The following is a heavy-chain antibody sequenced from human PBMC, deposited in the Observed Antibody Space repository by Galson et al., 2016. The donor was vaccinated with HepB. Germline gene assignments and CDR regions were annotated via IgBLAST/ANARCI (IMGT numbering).Heavy chain of an antibody. D-gene: IGHD4-11*01. J-gene: IGHJ4*01. CDR2: ISGVSART. CDR1: GFTFSNYA. CDR3: AKESPYSNVRQYYLEN. Sequence: SLRLSCAASGFTFSNYAMSWVRQAPGKGPEWVSAISGVSARTYNAGSMTDRFIISRDDSRNMLFLQLDSLRAEDTAIYYCAKESPYSNVRQYYLENWGLGTLVTVSS. V-gene: IGHV3-23*01.